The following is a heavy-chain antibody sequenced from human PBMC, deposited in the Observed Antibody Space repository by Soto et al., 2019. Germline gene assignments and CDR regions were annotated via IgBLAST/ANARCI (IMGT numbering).Heavy chain of an antibody. CDR1: GDSLSSSLYF. CDR3: ARHGAAARPLNFFDS. Sequence: QLQLQESGPGLVKPSETLSLTCTVSGDSLSSSLYFWGWIRQPPGKGLEWIGNIYNSGNTYYNPSLKRRVTISVDPSKNQFSLKMNSVTAADTAVYYCARHGAAARPLNFFDSWGQGSLVTVSS. CDR2: IYNSGNT. D-gene: IGHD6-6*01. V-gene: IGHV4-39*01. J-gene: IGHJ4*02.